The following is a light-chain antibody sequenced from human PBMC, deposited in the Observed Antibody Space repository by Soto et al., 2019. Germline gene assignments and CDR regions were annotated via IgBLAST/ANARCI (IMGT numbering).Light chain of an antibody. CDR3: QQYNAWPIT. Sequence: EIVLTQSPATLSLSPGERATLSCRASQSVSSSLAWYQQKPGQAPRLLIYGVSTRAAGIPARFRGSGSGADFTLTITSLQSEDFAIYYCQQYNAWPITFGQGTRLENK. CDR1: QSVSSS. J-gene: IGKJ5*01. V-gene: IGKV3-15*01. CDR2: GVS.